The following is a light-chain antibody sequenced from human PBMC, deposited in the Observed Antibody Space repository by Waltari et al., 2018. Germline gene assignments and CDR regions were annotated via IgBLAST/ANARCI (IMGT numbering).Light chain of an antibody. Sequence: SSELTQDPTVSVALGQTATITCQGDRLRNYYPSWYQQKPRQAPRLVIYGKNRRPSGIPDRFSVSRSGDTASLTITGAQAEDEADYYCNSRDSSGYLVIFGGGTKLTVL. CDR2: GKN. CDR1: RLRNYY. CDR3: NSRDSSGYLVI. J-gene: IGLJ2*01. V-gene: IGLV3-19*01.